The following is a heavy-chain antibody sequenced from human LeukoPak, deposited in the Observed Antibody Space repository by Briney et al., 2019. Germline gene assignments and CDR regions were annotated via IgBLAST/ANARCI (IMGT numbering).Heavy chain of an antibody. CDR3: AGVSFSSGWYRDY. CDR1: GFTDY. Sequence: GGSLRPSCAASGFTDYMTWVRQAPGKGLEWVSVIYNGGSTYYAASVKGRFSVSRDNSKNTVYLQMNSLRAEDTAVYYCAGVSFSSGWYRDYWGQGTLVTVSS. D-gene: IGHD6-19*01. V-gene: IGHV3-53*01. J-gene: IGHJ4*02. CDR2: IYNGGST.